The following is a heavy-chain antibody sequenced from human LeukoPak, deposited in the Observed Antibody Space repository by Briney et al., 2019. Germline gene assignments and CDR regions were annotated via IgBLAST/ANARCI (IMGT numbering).Heavy chain of an antibody. D-gene: IGHD2-21*02. CDR2: IYYSGST. CDR1: GGSISSYY. CDR3: ARHRAAEVVTAIRLSPHFDY. Sequence: KPSETLSLTCTVSGGSISSYYWSWIRQPPGKGLEWIGYIYYSGSTNYSPSLKSRVTISVDTSKNQFSLKLSSVTAADTAVYYCARHRAAEVVTAIRLSPHFDYWGQGTLVTVSS. V-gene: IGHV4-59*08. J-gene: IGHJ4*02.